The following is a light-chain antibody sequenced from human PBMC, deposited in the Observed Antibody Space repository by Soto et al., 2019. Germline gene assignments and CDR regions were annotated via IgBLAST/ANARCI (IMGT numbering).Light chain of an antibody. V-gene: IGLV2-8*01. CDR3: SSYGGYNNVI. CDR2: EVS. J-gene: IGLJ2*01. CDR1: SSDVGGYNY. Sequence: QSALTQPPSASGSPGQSVTISCTGTSSDVGGYNYVSWYQQHPDKAPKLIIYEVSKRPSGVPDRFSGSKSGNTASLTVSGLQAEDDADYYCSSYGGYNNVIFGGGTPLTVL.